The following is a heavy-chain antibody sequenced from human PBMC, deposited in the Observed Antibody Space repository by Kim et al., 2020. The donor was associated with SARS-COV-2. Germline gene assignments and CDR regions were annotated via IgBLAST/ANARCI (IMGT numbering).Heavy chain of an antibody. Sequence: SQKFQGRVTITRDTSASTAYMELSSLRSEDTAVYYCARDRYRGGTTEPDYWGQGTLVTVSS. CDR3: ARDRYRGGTTEPDY. J-gene: IGHJ4*02. V-gene: IGHV1-3*01. D-gene: IGHD1-7*01.